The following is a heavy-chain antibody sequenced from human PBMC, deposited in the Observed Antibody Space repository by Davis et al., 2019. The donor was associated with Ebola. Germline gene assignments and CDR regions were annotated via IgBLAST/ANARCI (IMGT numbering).Heavy chain of an antibody. CDR1: GYSFTSYW. Sequence: KVSCKGSGYSFTSYWIGWVRQMPGKGLEWMGIIYPGDSDTRYSPSFQGQVTISADKSISTAYLQWSSLKASDTAMYYCARDQAYCSSTSCSLDAFDIWGQGTMVTVSS. CDR2: IYPGDSDT. J-gene: IGHJ3*02. V-gene: IGHV5-51*01. D-gene: IGHD2-2*01. CDR3: ARDQAYCSSTSCSLDAFDI.